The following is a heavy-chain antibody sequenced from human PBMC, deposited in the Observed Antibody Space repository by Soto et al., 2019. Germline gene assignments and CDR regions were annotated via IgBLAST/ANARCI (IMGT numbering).Heavy chain of an antibody. CDR3: ARAFYGSGRYSLDY. CDR2: TRNRANGYTT. Sequence: PGGSLRLSCAASGFTFSDHYMDWVRQAPAKGLEWLGRTRNRANGYTTEYAASVKGRFTISRDDSKNSLYLQMNSLNTEDTAVYYCARAFYGSGRYSLDYWGQGALVTVSS. V-gene: IGHV3-72*01. D-gene: IGHD3-10*01. J-gene: IGHJ4*02. CDR1: GFTFSDHY.